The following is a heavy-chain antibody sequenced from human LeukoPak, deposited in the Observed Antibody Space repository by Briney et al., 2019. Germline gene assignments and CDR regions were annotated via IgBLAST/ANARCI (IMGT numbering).Heavy chain of an antibody. V-gene: IGHV3-7*01. J-gene: IGHJ5*02. Sequence: GGSLRLSCAASGFMFSSYWMSWVRQAPGKGLEWVADIKEGGSEKYYVDSVKGRFTISRDNDKHSLYLQMDSLRAEDTAVYYCARGVNYNRSGSYFRDWFDPWGQGTLVTVSS. D-gene: IGHD3-10*01. CDR2: IKEGGSEK. CDR3: ARGVNYNRSGSYFRDWFDP. CDR1: GFMFSSYW.